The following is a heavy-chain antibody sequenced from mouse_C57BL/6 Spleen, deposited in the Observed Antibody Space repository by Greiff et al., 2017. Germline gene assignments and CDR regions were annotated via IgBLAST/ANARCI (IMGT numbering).Heavy chain of an antibody. CDR2: IDPETGGT. CDR3: TRWYGSSYGY. J-gene: IGHJ2*01. Sequence: QVQLKQSGAELVRPGASVTLSCKASGYTFTDYEMHWVKQTPVHGLEWIGAIDPETGGTAYNQKFKGKAILTADKSSSTAYMELRSLTSEDSAVYYCTRWYGSSYGYWGQGTTLTVSS. V-gene: IGHV1-15*01. D-gene: IGHD1-1*01. CDR1: GYTFTDYE.